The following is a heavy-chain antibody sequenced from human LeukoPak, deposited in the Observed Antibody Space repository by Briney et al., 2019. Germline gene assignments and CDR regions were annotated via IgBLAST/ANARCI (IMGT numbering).Heavy chain of an antibody. D-gene: IGHD3-3*01. CDR1: GGSVSNASYY. CDR3: ASGSGYSHFDY. Sequence: SETLSLTCTVSGGSVSNASYYWSWIRQPPGKGLEWIGYIYYGGSTYYNPSLKSRVTISVDTSKNQFSLKLSSVTAADTAVYYCASGSGYSHFDYWGQGTLVTVSS. CDR2: IYYGGST. J-gene: IGHJ4*02. V-gene: IGHV4-30-4*08.